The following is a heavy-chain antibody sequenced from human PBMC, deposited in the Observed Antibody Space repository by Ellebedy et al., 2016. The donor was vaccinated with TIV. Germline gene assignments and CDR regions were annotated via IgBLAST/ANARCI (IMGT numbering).Heavy chain of an antibody. J-gene: IGHJ4*02. D-gene: IGHD4-23*01. V-gene: IGHV3-53*01. CDR2: VYGGGDT. Sequence: GESLKIPCAASGFTVSTIYMSWVRQAPGKGLEWVSLVYGGGDTTYADSVQGRFSISRDNSKNTLYLQMDSLRAEDTAVYYCARGKGTWAFDYWGQGTLVTVSS. CDR1: GFTVSTIY. CDR3: ARGKGTWAFDY.